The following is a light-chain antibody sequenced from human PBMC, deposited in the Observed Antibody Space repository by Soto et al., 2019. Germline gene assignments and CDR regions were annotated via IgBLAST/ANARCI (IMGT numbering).Light chain of an antibody. CDR1: QSISSW. CDR2: KAS. V-gene: IGKV1-5*03. CDR3: QQYNSYPWT. Sequence: DIQITQSPSTLSASVGDRVTTPCRASQSISSWLAWYQQKTGKAPKLLIYKASSLESGVPSRFRGSGSGTEFTLPISSLQPDDFETYYCQQYNSYPWTFGQGTKVDIK. J-gene: IGKJ1*01.